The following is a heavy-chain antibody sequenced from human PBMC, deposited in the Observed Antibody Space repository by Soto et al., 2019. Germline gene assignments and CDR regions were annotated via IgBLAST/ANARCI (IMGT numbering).Heavy chain of an antibody. CDR1: GGTFSSYA. Sequence: QVQLVQSGAEVKKPGSSVKVSCKASGGTFSSYAISWVRQAPGQGLEWMGGIIPIFGTANYAQKFQGRVTITADESTSTAYMELSSLRSEDTAVYYCARALVGAYLVWGRYYGMDVWGQGTTVNVSS. CDR2: IIPIFGTA. CDR3: ARALVGAYLVWGRYYGMDV. V-gene: IGHV1-69*01. D-gene: IGHD1-26*01. J-gene: IGHJ6*02.